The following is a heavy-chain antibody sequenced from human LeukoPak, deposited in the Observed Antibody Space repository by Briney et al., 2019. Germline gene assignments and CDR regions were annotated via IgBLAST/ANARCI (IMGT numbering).Heavy chain of an antibody. CDR2: ISSSGSTI. D-gene: IGHD6-19*01. CDR1: GFTFSSYE. V-gene: IGHV3-48*03. Sequence: GGSLRLSCAASGFTFSSYEMNWVRQAPGKGLEGVSYISSSGSTIYYADSVKGRFTISRDNAKNSLYLQMNSLRAEDTAVYYCARGAVAGTYYFDYWGQGTLVTVSS. CDR3: ARGAVAGTYYFDY. J-gene: IGHJ4*02.